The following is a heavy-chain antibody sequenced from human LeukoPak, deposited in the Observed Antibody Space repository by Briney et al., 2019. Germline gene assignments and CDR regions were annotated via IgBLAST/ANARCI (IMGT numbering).Heavy chain of an antibody. CDR2: ISSGGAT. V-gene: IGHV3-23*01. CDR3: AKGGQLGVYYFDY. D-gene: IGHD2-8*02. J-gene: IGHJ4*02. Sequence: QPGGSLRLSCAASGFTFSSYAMRWVRQAPGKGLEWVSSISSGGATYYADSVKGRFTISRDNSKNTLYLQMNSLRVEDTAVYYCAKGGQLGVYYFDYWGQGTLVTVSS. CDR1: GFTFSSYA.